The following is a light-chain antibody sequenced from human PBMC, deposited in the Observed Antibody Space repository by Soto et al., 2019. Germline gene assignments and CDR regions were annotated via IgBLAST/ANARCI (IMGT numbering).Light chain of an antibody. Sequence: EIVMTQSPATLSVSPGERATLSCRASQSVGSDLAWYQQKPGRAPRLLIYGASTRATDIPARFSGSGSGTECTLTISSLQSEDFAGYYCQQYDNWPPWTFGQGTKVEIK. CDR3: QQYDNWPPWT. CDR1: QSVGSD. CDR2: GAS. V-gene: IGKV3-15*01. J-gene: IGKJ1*01.